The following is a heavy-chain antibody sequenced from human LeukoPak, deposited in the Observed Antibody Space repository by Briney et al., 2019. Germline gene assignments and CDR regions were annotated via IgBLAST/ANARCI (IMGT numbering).Heavy chain of an antibody. D-gene: IGHD6-13*01. CDR3: ARAPRSISSLGSALFY. CDR1: VYTFTSYG. CDR2: ISAYNGNT. Sequence: ASVKVSCKASVYTFTSYGISWVRQAPGQGLEWMGWISAYNGNTNYAQKLQGRVTMTTDTSTSTAYMELRSLSSDDTAVYYLARAPRSISSLGSALFYWGQGSMVTVSS. J-gene: IGHJ4*02. V-gene: IGHV1-18*01.